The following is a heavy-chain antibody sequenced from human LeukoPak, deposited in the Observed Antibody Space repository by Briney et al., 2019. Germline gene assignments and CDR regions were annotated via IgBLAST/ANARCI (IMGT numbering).Heavy chain of an antibody. Sequence: SETLSLTCTVSGGSISSYYWSWIRQPPGKGLEWIGYIYYSGSTNYNPSLKSRVTISVDTSKNQFSLKLSSVTAADTAVYYCARISGSYYYYMDVWGKGTTVTVSS. CDR2: IYYSGST. J-gene: IGHJ6*03. CDR3: ARISGSYYYYMDV. D-gene: IGHD1-26*01. V-gene: IGHV4-59*12. CDR1: GGSISSYY.